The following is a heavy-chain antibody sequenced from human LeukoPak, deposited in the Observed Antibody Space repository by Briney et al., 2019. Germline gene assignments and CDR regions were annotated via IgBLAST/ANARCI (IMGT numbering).Heavy chain of an antibody. Sequence: ASVKVSCKASGGTFSSYAISWVRQAPGQGLEWMGGIIPIFGTANYAQKFQGRVTIATDESTSTAYMELSSLRSEDTAVYYCARGMPTIFGVVYHMDVWGKGTTVTVSS. CDR1: GGTFSSYA. V-gene: IGHV1-69*05. J-gene: IGHJ6*03. CDR2: IIPIFGTA. D-gene: IGHD3-3*01. CDR3: ARGMPTIFGVVYHMDV.